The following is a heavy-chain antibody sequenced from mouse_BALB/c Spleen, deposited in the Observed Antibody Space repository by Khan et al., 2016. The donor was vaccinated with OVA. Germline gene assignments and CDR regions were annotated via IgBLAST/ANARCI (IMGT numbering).Heavy chain of an antibody. CDR3: TRNDSYRRRLYAMDY. V-gene: IGHV9-2-1*01. CDR2: INTETGEP. J-gene: IGHJ4*01. CDR1: GYTFTDYS. Sequence: QIQLVQSGPELKKPGETVKISCKASGYTFTDYSMQWVKQAPGKGLKWVGWINTETGEPTYADDFKGRFSFYLETSASTAYLQINILNNEDTATNFCTRNDSYRRRLYAMDYLAQGTSVTVSS. D-gene: IGHD2-4*01.